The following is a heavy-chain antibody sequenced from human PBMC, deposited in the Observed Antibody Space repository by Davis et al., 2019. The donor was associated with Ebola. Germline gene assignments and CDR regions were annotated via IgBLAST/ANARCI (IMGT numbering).Heavy chain of an antibody. CDR3: ARLSGLFSSSSGALYFDL. CDR1: GGSISSGTYY. J-gene: IGHJ2*01. CDR2: IYYNGRT. D-gene: IGHD6-6*01. Sequence: SETLSLTCSVSGGSISSGTYYWGWVRQPPGKGLEWIGSIYYNGRTYYSSSLEGRVTILLDTSKNQFSLKPRSVTAADTAVYFCARLSGLFSSSSGALYFDLWGRGTLVSVSS. V-gene: IGHV4-39*07.